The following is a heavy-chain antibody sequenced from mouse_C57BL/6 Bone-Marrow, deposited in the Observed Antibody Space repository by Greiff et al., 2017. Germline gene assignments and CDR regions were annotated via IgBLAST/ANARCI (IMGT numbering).Heavy chain of an antibody. Sequence: QVQLQQPGAELVMPGASVKLSCKASGYTFTSYWMHWVKQRPGQGLEWIGEIDPSDSYTNYNQKFKGKSTLTVDKSSSTAYMQLSSLTSEDSAVYYCAISTVVASLDYWGQGTTLTVSS. CDR1: GYTFTSYW. D-gene: IGHD1-1*01. CDR3: AISTVVASLDY. V-gene: IGHV1-69*01. CDR2: IDPSDSYT. J-gene: IGHJ2*01.